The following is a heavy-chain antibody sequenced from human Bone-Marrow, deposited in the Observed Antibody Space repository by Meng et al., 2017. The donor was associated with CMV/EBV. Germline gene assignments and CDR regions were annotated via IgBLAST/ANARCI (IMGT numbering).Heavy chain of an antibody. Sequence: GESLKISCAASGFTFSNFAMSWVRHTPGKGLEWVSAITADDGSTHYADSVNGRFSISRDNFENTLYLQMNSLRADDTAVYYCYGSFLGGVDHWGQGQLVNVSS. V-gene: IGHV3-23*01. J-gene: IGHJ4*02. CDR2: ITADDGST. CDR3: YGSFLGGVDH. D-gene: IGHD3-10*01. CDR1: GFTFSNFA.